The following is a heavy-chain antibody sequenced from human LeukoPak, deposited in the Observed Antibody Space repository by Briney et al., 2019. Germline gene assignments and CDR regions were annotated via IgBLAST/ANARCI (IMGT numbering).Heavy chain of an antibody. V-gene: IGHV1-46*01. CDR3: ARGGYSYGFWGYHFDY. D-gene: IGHD5-18*01. Sequence: ASVKVSCKASGYSFSRYYVHWVRQAPGQGLEWMGVIDPSGGSTNYAQKFQGRVTMTRDMSTSTVYMELSSLRSEDTAVYYCARGGYSYGFWGYHFDYRGQGTLVTVSS. CDR1: GYSFSRYY. CDR2: IDPSGGST. J-gene: IGHJ4*02.